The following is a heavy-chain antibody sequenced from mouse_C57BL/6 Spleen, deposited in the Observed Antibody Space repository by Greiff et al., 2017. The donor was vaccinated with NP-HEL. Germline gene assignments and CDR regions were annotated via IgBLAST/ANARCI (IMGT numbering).Heavy chain of an antibody. CDR2: IDPSDSYT. Sequence: QVQLQQPGAELVKPGASVKLSCKASGYTFTSYWMQWVKQRPGQGLEWIGEIDPSDSYTNYNQKFKGKATLTVDTASSTAYMQLSSLTSEDSAVYYCAILTGYAMDYWGQGTSVTVSS. J-gene: IGHJ4*01. CDR1: GYTFTSYW. V-gene: IGHV1-50*01. CDR3: AILTGYAMDY.